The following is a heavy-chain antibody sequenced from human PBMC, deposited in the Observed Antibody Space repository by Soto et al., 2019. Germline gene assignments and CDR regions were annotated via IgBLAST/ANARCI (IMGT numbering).Heavy chain of an antibody. CDR1: GFTFSSYA. CDR2: IKQDGSEK. J-gene: IGHJ4*02. V-gene: IGHV3-7*01. Sequence: EVQLLESGGGLVQPGGSLRLSCAASGFTFSSYAMSWVRQAPGKGLEWVANIKQDGSEKYYVDSVKGRFTISRDNAKNSLYLQMNSLRAEDTAVYYCARGRGYLDYWGQGTLVTVSS. CDR3: ARGRGYLDY.